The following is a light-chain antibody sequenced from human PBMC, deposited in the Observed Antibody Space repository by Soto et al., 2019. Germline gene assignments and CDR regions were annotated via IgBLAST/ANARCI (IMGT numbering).Light chain of an antibody. CDR3: MQALQTSIT. CDR1: QSLLHSNGYNY. CDR2: LGS. Sequence: DIVMTQSPLSLPVTPGEPASISCRSSQSLLHSNGYNYLDWYLQKPGQSPQLLIYLGSNRSSGVPDRFSGSGSGTDFPLKISRVEAEDVGVYYCMQALQTSITFGQGTRLEIK. J-gene: IGKJ5*01. V-gene: IGKV2-28*01.